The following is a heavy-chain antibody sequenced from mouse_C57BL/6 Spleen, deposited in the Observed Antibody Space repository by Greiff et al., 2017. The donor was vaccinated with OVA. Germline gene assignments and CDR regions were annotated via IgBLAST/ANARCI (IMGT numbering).Heavy chain of an antibody. D-gene: IGHD1-1*02. CDR2: IDPSDSYT. CDR1: GYTFTSYW. CDR3: ARSGGLYYYAMDY. J-gene: IGHJ4*01. Sequence: VQLQQPGAELVRPGTSVKLSCKASGYTFTSYWMHWVKQRPGQGLEWIGVIDPSDSYTNYNQKFKGKATLTVDTSSSTAYMQLSSLTSEDSAVYYCARSGGLYYYAMDYWGQGTSVTVSS. V-gene: IGHV1-59*01.